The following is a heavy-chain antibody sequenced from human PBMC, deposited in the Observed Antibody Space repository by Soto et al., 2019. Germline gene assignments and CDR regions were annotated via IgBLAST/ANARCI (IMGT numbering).Heavy chain of an antibody. CDR2: INSDGSST. CDR1: GVTFSSYW. J-gene: IGHJ4*02. D-gene: IGHD3-3*01. Sequence: AGSLGLSCAASGVTFSSYWMHWVRQAPGKGLVWVSRINSDGSSTSYADSVKGRFTISRDNAKNTLYLQMNSLRAEDTAVYYCARDRYDFWSGYYGFDYWGQGTLVTVSS. V-gene: IGHV3-74*01. CDR3: ARDRYDFWSGYYGFDY.